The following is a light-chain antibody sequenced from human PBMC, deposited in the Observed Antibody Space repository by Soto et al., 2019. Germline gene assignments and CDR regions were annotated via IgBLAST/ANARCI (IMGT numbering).Light chain of an antibody. CDR3: QQYCSSPPWT. Sequence: EIVLTQSAGTLSLSPGERATLSCRASQSVSSSYLAWYQQKPGQAPRLLIYGASSRATGIPDRFSGSGSGTNFTLTISRLEPEDFAVYYCQQYCSSPPWTFGQGTKVEIK. CDR2: GAS. V-gene: IGKV3-20*01. CDR1: QSVSSSY. J-gene: IGKJ1*01.